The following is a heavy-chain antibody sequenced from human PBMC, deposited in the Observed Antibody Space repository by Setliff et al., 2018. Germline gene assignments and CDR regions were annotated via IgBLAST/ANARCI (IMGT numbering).Heavy chain of an antibody. CDR3: ARGPLDFVVTPAAAKFDY. J-gene: IGHJ4*03. CDR2: ISAYNGNT. D-gene: IGHD2-2*01. Sequence: ASVKVSCKASGYTFTSYGISWVRQAPGQGLDWMGWISAYNGNTNYVQKLQGRVTMTTDTSTSTAYMELRSLRSDDTAVYYCARGPLDFVVTPAAAKFDYWGQGTMVTVSS. V-gene: IGHV1-18*01. CDR1: GYTFTSYG.